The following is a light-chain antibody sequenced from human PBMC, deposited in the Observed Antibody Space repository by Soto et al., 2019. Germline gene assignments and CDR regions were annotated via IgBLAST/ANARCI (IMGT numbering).Light chain of an antibody. J-gene: IGLJ1*01. Sequence: QSALTQPASVSGSPGQSITISCTGTSSDVGGHDFVSWYQHHPGKAPKLIIYEVRTRPSGVSDRFSGSKSGNTASLTISGLQAEDEADYYCSSYTSDWGVFGTGTKVTVL. CDR3: SSYTSDWGV. CDR2: EVR. CDR1: SSDVGGHDF. V-gene: IGLV2-14*01.